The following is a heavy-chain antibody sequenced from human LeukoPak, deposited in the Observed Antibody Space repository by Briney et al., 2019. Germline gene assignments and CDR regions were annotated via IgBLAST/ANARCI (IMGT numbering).Heavy chain of an antibody. J-gene: IGHJ3*02. Sequence: SETLSLTCTVSGGSISSYYWSWLRQPPGEGLEWLGYIYYSGSTNYNPSLKSRVTISVDTSKNQFSLKLSSVTAADTAVYYCASDSSGYYRNDAFDIWGQGTMVTVSS. CDR3: ASDSSGYYRNDAFDI. CDR2: IYYSGST. V-gene: IGHV4-59*01. CDR1: GGSISSYY. D-gene: IGHD3-22*01.